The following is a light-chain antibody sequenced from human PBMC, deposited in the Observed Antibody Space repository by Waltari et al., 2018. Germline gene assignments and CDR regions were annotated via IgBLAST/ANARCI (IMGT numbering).Light chain of an antibody. Sequence: EIVLTQSPATLSLSPGERATLSCRVSQSVSSYLAWYQQKPGQAPRRLIYDASNRATGIPARFSGSGSGTDFTLTISSLEPEDFAVYYCQQRSNWPPYTFGQGTKLDIK. CDR2: DAS. CDR3: QQRSNWPPYT. CDR1: QSVSSY. J-gene: IGKJ2*01. V-gene: IGKV3-11*01.